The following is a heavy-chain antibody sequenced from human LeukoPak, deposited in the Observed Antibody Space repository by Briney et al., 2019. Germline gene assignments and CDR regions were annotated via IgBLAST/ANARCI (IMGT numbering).Heavy chain of an antibody. CDR1: GFTFSSYS. V-gene: IGHV3-21*04. CDR3: AKLSGSYLRPYYFDY. Sequence: KSGGSLRLSCAASGFTFSSYSMNWVRQAPGKGLEWVSSISSSSSYIYYADSVKGRFTISRDNSKNTLYLQMNSLRAEDTAVYYCAKLSGSYLRPYYFDYWGQGTLVTVSS. J-gene: IGHJ4*02. CDR2: ISSSSSYI. D-gene: IGHD1-26*01.